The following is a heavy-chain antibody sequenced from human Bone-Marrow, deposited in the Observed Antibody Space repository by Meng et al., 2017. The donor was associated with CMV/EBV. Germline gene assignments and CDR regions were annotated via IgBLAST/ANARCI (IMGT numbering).Heavy chain of an antibody. CDR2: INPNSGGT. CDR3: ARGAAAGPYMGWFDP. J-gene: IGHJ5*02. V-gene: IGHV1-2*02. D-gene: IGHD6-13*01. Sequence: ASVKVSCKASGYTFTGYYMHWVRQAPGQGLEWMGWINPNSGGTNYAQKFQGRVTMTRDTSISTAYMELSRLRSDDPAVYYCARGAAAGPYMGWFDPWGQGTLVTVSS. CDR1: GYTFTGYY.